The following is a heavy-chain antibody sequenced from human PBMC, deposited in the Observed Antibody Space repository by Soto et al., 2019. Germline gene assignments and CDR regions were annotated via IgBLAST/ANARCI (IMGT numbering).Heavy chain of an antibody. CDR2: IMCSGGST. CDR3: AKDEVGAVYYYYYGMDV. Sequence: GGSLRLSCAPSGLTFSRFALRRVRHAPEKTVECVTAIMCSGGSTYYADSVKGRFTISRDNSKNTLYLQMNSLRAEDTAVYYCAKDEVGAVYYYYYGMDVWGQGTTVTVSS. J-gene: IGHJ6*02. CDR1: GLTFSRFA. V-gene: IGHV3-23*01. D-gene: IGHD1-26*01.